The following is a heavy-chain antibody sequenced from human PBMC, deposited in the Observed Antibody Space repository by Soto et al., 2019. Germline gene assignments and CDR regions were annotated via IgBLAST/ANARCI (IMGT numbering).Heavy chain of an antibody. Sequence: SVKVSCKASGFTFTSSAVQWVRQARGQRLEWIGWIVVGSGNTNYAQKFQERVTITRDMSTSTAYMELSSLRSEDTAVYYCAADSPGIVGATNFDYWGQGTLVTVSS. V-gene: IGHV1-58*01. J-gene: IGHJ4*02. D-gene: IGHD1-26*01. CDR2: IVVGSGNT. CDR1: GFTFTSSA. CDR3: AADSPGIVGATNFDY.